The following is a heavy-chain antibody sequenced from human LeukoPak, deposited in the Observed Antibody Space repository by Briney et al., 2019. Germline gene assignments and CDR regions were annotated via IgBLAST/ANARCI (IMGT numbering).Heavy chain of an antibody. CDR1: GGSISSISYY. D-gene: IGHD3-22*01. J-gene: IGHJ4*02. Sequence: SETLSLTSTVSGGSISSISYYWGWIGQPPGKGRECIGNIYDTENTYYNPSLKGRVTLSVDTSKNQIFLKLSSVTAADTAVYYCGRDRYYFDTSTLLFDYWGQGTLVTVSS. V-gene: IGHV4-39*07. CDR3: GRDRYYFDTSTLLFDY. CDR2: IYDTENT.